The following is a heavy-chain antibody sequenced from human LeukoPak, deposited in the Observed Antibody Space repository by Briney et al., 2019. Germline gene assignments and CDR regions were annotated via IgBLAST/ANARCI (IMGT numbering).Heavy chain of an antibody. CDR3: ARDRGRTWADY. D-gene: IGHD3-16*01. CDR2: INQDESER. Sequence: GGSLRLSCAASGFTFSGYWMSWVRKAPGKGLEWVANINQDESERYYVDSVKGRFTIFRDNAKNSLYLQMNSLRAEDTAVYYCARDRGRTWADYWGQGTLVTVSS. CDR1: GFTFSGYW. J-gene: IGHJ4*02. V-gene: IGHV3-7*01.